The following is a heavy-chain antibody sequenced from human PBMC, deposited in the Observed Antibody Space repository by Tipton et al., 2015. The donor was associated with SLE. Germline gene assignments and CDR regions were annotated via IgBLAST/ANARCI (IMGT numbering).Heavy chain of an antibody. CDR1: GYSISSGYY. CDR3: TREGESPGVY. CDR2: IYHSGGT. Sequence: TLSLTCTVSGYSISSGYYWAWIRQPPGKGLEWIGSIYHSGGTFYTPSLKSRVTISVDTSKNQFSLKLSSVTAADTAVYYCTREGESPGVYWGQGTLVIVSS. J-gene: IGHJ4*02. V-gene: IGHV4-38-2*02. D-gene: IGHD3-10*01.